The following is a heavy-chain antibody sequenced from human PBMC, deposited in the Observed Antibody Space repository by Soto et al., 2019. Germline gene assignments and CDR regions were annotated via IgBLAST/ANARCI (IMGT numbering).Heavy chain of an antibody. CDR3: ARSATSGVDYYGSGSYYPYYFDY. CDR2: INAGNGNT. D-gene: IGHD3-10*01. J-gene: IGHJ4*02. CDR1: GYTFTSYA. V-gene: IGHV1-3*01. Sequence: ASVKVSCKASGYTFTSYAMHWVRQAPGQRLEWMGWINAGNGNTKYSQKFQGRVTITRDTSASTAYMELSSLRSEDTAVYYCARSATSGVDYYGSGSYYPYYFDYWGQGTLVTVSS.